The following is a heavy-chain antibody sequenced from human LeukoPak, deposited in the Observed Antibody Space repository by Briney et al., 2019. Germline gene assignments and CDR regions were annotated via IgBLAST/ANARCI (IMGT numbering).Heavy chain of an antibody. D-gene: IGHD3-3*01. V-gene: IGHV1-2*02. J-gene: IGHJ5*01. CDR1: GYTFTGYY. CDR2: INPNSGGT. Sequence: APVKVSCKASGYTFTGYYMHWVRQAPGQGLEWMGWINPNSGGTNYAQKFQGRVTMTRDTSISTAYMELSRLRSDDTAVYYCAREEFQYYDFWSGYRNWFDSWGQGTLVTVSS. CDR3: AREEFQYYDFWSGYRNWFDS.